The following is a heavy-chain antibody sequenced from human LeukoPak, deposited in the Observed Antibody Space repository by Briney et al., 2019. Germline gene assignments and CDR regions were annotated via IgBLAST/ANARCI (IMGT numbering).Heavy chain of an antibody. CDR2: ISGSGATT. Sequence: GGSLTLLCGVSGFPYRRYPMRWAPDPTGEGVECVAPISGSGATTYYADYVKGRFTISRDNSKNTLYLQMNSLRAEDTAVYYCAKAHDIVVVLDFWGQGTLVTVSS. D-gene: IGHD2-15*01. CDR3: AKAHDIVVVLDF. V-gene: IGHV3-23*01. J-gene: IGHJ4*02. CDR1: GFPYRRYP.